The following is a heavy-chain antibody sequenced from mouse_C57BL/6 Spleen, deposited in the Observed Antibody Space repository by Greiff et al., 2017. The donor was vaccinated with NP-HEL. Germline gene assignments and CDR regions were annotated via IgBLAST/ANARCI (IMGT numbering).Heavy chain of an antibody. CDR3: AKEGEIYYYGSSHYYAMDY. V-gene: IGHV2-3*01. CDR2: IWGDGST. CDR1: GFSLTSYG. J-gene: IGHJ4*01. D-gene: IGHD1-1*01. Sequence: VQLVESGPGLVAPSQSLSITCTVSGFSLTSYGVSWVRQPPGKGLEWLGVIWGDGSTNYHSALISRLSISKDNSKSQVFLKLNSLQTDDTATYYCAKEGEIYYYGSSHYYAMDYWGQGTSVTVSS.